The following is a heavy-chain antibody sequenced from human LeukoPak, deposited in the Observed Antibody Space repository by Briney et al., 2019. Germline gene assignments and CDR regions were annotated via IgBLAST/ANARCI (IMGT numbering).Heavy chain of an antibody. CDR3: ARQWSSSWYSRWFDP. CDR2: IYYSGST. CDR1: GGSISSYY. Sequence: PSETLSLTCTVSGGSISSYYWSWIRQPPGKGLEWIGYIYYSGSTNYNPSLKSRVTISVDTSKNQFSLKLSSVTAADTAVYYCARQWSSSWYSRWFDPWGQGTLVTVSS. D-gene: IGHD6-13*01. V-gene: IGHV4-59*08. J-gene: IGHJ5*02.